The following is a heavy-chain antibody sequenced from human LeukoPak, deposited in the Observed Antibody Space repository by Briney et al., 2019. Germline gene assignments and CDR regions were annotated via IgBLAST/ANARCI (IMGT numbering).Heavy chain of an antibody. CDR1: GFTFSAFP. D-gene: IGHD2-21*01. CDR3: ARETKGDYDY. V-gene: IGHV3-64*01. Sequence: GGSLRLSCAASGFTFSAFPMHWVRQAPGNGLESVSAIGGSGADTYYANSVKGRFTITRDNSKNTLDLQMGSLRVEDMAVYYCARETKGDYDYWGQGTLVTVSS. J-gene: IGHJ4*02. CDR2: IGGSGADT.